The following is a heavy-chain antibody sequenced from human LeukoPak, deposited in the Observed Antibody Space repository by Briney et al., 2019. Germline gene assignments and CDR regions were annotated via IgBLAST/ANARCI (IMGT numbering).Heavy chain of an antibody. J-gene: IGHJ4*02. CDR2: IKQDGSER. CDR1: GLTFSSYW. D-gene: IGHD3-10*01. V-gene: IGHV3-7*01. CDR3: AKLKWFGELLSPYYFDY. Sequence: GGSLRLSCAASGLTFSSYWMSWVRQAPGKGLEWVATIKQDGSERYYVDSVKGRFTISRDNAKNSLYLQMNSLRAADTAVFYCAKLKWFGELLSPYYFDYWGQGTLVTVSS.